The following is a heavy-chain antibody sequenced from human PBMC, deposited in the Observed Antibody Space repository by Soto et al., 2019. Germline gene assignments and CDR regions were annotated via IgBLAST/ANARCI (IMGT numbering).Heavy chain of an antibody. D-gene: IGHD2-15*01. Sequence: EEQLLESRGGLIQPGGSLRLACAASGFTFSSYAMTWVRQAPGKGLEWVSSISFSDGGTYYADSVKGGLTISRDNSKNTLFLQINSLRVEDTAVYYCVKDDRILGRRYFDLWGSGTLVTVSS. CDR3: VKDDRILGRRYFDL. V-gene: IGHV3-23*01. CDR1: GFTFSSYA. J-gene: IGHJ2*01. CDR2: ISFSDGGT.